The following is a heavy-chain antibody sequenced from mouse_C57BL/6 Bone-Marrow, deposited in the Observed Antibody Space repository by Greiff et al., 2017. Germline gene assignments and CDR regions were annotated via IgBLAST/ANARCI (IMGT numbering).Heavy chain of an antibody. CDR1: GYSFTGYY. D-gene: IGHD2-3*01. CDR3: AREDGYYV. CDR2: INPSTGGT. J-gene: IGHJ2*01. V-gene: IGHV1-42*01. Sequence: EVQVVESGPELVKPGASVKISCKASGYSFTGYYMNWVKQSPEKSLEWIGEINPSTGGTTYNQKFKAKATLTVDKSSSTAYMQLKSLTSEDSAVXYCAREDGYYVWGQGTTRTVSS.